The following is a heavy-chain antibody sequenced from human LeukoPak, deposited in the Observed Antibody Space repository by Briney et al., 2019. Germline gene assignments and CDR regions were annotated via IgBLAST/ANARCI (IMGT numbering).Heavy chain of an antibody. CDR3: ARYYGLNGDYFDY. CDR2: IYYSGST. CDR1: GGSISSGDYY. Sequence: SETLSLTCNVSGGSISSGDYYWRWIRQPPGKGLEWIGYIYYSGSTNYNPSLKSRVTMSVDTSKNQFSLKLSSVTAADTAVYYCARYYGLNGDYFDYWGQGTLVTVSS. J-gene: IGHJ4*02. D-gene: IGHD3-3*01. V-gene: IGHV4-30-4*01.